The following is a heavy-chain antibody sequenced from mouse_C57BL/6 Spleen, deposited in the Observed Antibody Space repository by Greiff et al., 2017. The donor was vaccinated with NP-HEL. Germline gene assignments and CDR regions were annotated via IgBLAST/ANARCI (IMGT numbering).Heavy chain of an antibody. Sequence: VQLQQSGPELVKPGASVKISCKASGYTFTDYYMNWVKQSHGKSLEWIGDINPNNGGTGYNQKFKGKATLTVDKSSSTAYMELRSLTSEDSAVYYCARPNYYGSRAYAMDYWGQGTSVTVSS. J-gene: IGHJ4*01. CDR2: INPNNGGT. CDR1: GYTFTDYY. CDR3: ARPNYYGSRAYAMDY. D-gene: IGHD1-1*01. V-gene: IGHV1-26*01.